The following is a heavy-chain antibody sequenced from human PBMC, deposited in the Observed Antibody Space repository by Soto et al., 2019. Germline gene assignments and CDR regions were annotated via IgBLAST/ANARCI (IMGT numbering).Heavy chain of an antibody. CDR2: ISYDGSNK. J-gene: IGHJ2*01. Sequence: VQLLESGGGVVQPGRSLRLSCAASGFTFSSYAMHWVRQAPGKGLEWVAVISYDGSNKYYADSVKGRFTISRDNSKNTLYLQMNSLRAEDTAVYYCARALRYFDLWGRGTLVTVSS. CDR3: ARALRYFDL. D-gene: IGHD2-8*01. V-gene: IGHV3-30-3*01. CDR1: GFTFSSYA.